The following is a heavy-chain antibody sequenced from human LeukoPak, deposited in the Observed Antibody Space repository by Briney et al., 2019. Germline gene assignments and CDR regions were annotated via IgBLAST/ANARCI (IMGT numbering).Heavy chain of an antibody. CDR3: ARGYSSSSFTFDY. Sequence: SETLSLTCSVSGGSISSYYWSWIRQPPGKGLEWIGYIYYSGSTNYNPSLKSRVTISVDTSKNQFSLRLSSVTAADTAVYYCARGYSSSSFTFDYWGQGTLVTVSS. CDR1: GGSISSYY. D-gene: IGHD6-6*01. CDR2: IYYSGST. V-gene: IGHV4-59*01. J-gene: IGHJ4*02.